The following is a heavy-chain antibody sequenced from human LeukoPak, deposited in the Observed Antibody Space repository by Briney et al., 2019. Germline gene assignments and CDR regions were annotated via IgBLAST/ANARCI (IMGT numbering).Heavy chain of an antibody. CDR3: ARHVVVTVFDN. Sequence: SETLSLTCTVFGDSIGSGSYYWGWIRQPPGKGLEWIGSIYYSGSTNYNPSLKSRVTMSVGTSKSQFSLKLSPVTAADTAVYYCARHVVVTVFDNWGLGTLVTVSS. CDR2: IYYSGST. J-gene: IGHJ4*02. CDR1: GDSIGSGSYY. D-gene: IGHD2-21*02. V-gene: IGHV4-39*01.